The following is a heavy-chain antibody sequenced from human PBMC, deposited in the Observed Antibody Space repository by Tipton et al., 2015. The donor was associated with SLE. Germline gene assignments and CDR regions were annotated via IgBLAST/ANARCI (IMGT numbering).Heavy chain of an antibody. CDR3: ARSVWEGFCTPTNCHPNWFDS. Sequence: SLRLSCAASGFTFSSYGMHWVRQAPGKGLEWVAVIWYDGSNKYYVDSVKGRFTISRDNSKNTLYLQMNSLRAEDTAVYYCARSVWEGFCTPTNCHPNWFDSWGQGALVTVSS. V-gene: IGHV3-33*08. CDR2: IWYDGSNK. D-gene: IGHD2-2*01. J-gene: IGHJ5*01. CDR1: GFTFSSYG.